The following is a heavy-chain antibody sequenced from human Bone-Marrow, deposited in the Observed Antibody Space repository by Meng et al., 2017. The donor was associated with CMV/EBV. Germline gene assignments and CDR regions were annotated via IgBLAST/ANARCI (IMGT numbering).Heavy chain of an antibody. CDR3: AREGSYYDFWSGYYSYYFDY. D-gene: IGHD3-3*01. CDR1: GGSISSSSYY. J-gene: IGHJ4*02. V-gene: IGHV4-39*07. Sequence: SETLSLTCTVSGGSISSSSYYWGWIRQPPGKGLEWIGSIYYSGSTYYNPSLKSRVTISVDTSKNQFSLKLSSVTAADTAVYYCAREGSYYDFWSGYYSYYFDYWGQGTLVSVSS. CDR2: IYYSGST.